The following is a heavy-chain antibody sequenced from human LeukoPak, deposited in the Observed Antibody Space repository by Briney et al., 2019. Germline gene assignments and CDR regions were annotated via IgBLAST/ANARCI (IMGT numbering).Heavy chain of an antibody. CDR3: ARAFPYDFWSGYYFGDP. D-gene: IGHD3-3*01. CDR1: GYSISSGYY. J-gene: IGHJ5*02. V-gene: IGHV4-38-2*01. CDR2: IYHSGST. Sequence: SSETLSLTCAVSGYSISSGYYWGWIRQPPGKGLEWIGSIYHSGSTYYNPSLKGRVTVSVDTSKNQFSLKLSSVTAADTAVYYCARAFPYDFWSGYYFGDPWGQGTLVTVSS.